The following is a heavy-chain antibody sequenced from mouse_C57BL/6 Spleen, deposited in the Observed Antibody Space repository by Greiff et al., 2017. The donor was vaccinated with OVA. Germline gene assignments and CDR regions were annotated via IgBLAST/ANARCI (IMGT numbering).Heavy chain of an antibody. CDR1: GYTFTDYY. CDR2: IIPYNGGT. V-gene: IGHV1-19*01. CDR3: ARWGNYYGNYGAMDY. J-gene: IGHJ4*01. Sequence: EVQLQQSGPVLVKPGASVKMSCKASGYTFTDYYMNWVKQSHGKSLEWIGVIIPYNGGTSYNQKFKGKATLTVDQSSSTAYMELNSLTSEDSAVYYCARWGNYYGNYGAMDYWGQGTSVTVSS. D-gene: IGHD2-1*01.